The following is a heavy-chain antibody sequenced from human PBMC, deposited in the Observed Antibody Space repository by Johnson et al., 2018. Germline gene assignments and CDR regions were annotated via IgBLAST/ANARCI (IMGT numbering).Heavy chain of an antibody. J-gene: IGHJ5*02. V-gene: IGHV3-21*01. CDR2: ISSSSSYI. CDR3: AGTSGSYSNWFDP. D-gene: IGHD1-26*01. Sequence: VQLVQSGGGLVKPGGSLRLSCAASGFTFSSYSMNWVRQAPGKGLEWVSSISSSSSYIYYADSVKGRFTITRDNAKHSLYLQMNSLRAEDTAVYYCAGTSGSYSNWFDPWGQGTLVTVSS. CDR1: GFTFSSYS.